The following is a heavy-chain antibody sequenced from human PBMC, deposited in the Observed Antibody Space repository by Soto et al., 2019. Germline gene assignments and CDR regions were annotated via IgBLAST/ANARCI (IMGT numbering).Heavy chain of an antibody. J-gene: IGHJ3*02. CDR2: ISSSSSTI. Sequence: EVQLVESAGGLVQPGGSLRLSCAASGFTFSSYSMKWVRQAPGKGLEWVSYISSSSSTIYYADSVKGRFTISRDNAKNSLYLQMNSLRDEDTAVYYCARDPRLDRAAAGRGAFDIWGQGTMVTVSS. CDR1: GFTFSSYS. V-gene: IGHV3-48*02. D-gene: IGHD6-13*01. CDR3: ARDPRLDRAAAGRGAFDI.